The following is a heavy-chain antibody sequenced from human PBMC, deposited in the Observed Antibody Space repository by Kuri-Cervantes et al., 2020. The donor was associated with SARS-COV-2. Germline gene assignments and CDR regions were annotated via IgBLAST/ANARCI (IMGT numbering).Heavy chain of an antibody. CDR2: IYTSGGT. V-gene: IGHV4-4*07. D-gene: IGHD6-19*01. CDR1: GGSISSYY. CDR3: ARGQGIAVAGIIRPEGGDDAFDI. J-gene: IGHJ3*02. Sequence: SETLSLTCTVSGGSISSYYWSWIRQPAGKGLEWIGRIYTSGGTNYNPSLKSRVTMSVDTSKNQFSLKLSSVTAADTAVYYCARGQGIAVAGIIRPEGGDDAFDIWGQGTMVTVSS.